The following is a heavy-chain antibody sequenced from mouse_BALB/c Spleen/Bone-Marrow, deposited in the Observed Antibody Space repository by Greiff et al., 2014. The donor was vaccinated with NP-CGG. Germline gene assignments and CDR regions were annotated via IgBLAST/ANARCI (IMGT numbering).Heavy chain of an antibody. CDR3: ARLNYYGNLFV. Sequence: EVQLQQSGGGLVQPGGSLKLSCAASRFDFSRYWMSWVRQAPGKGLEWIGEINPDSSTINYTPSLKDKLIISRDNAKNTLYLQMSKVRSEDTALYYCARLNYYGNLFVWGAGTTVTVSS. V-gene: IGHV4-1*02. D-gene: IGHD1-1*01. J-gene: IGHJ1*01. CDR1: RFDFSRYW. CDR2: INPDSSTI.